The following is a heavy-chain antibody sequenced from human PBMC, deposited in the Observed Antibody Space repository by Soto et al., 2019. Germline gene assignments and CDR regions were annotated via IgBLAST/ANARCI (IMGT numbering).Heavy chain of an antibody. J-gene: IGHJ5*02. CDR2: INHSAST. CDR1: GGSFSGYY. D-gene: IGHD6-19*01. CDR3: ARGRTPDSSGWYRRFDP. V-gene: IGHV4-34*01. Sequence: SETLALTGAVYGGSFSGYYWSWIRQSPGKGREWTGEINHSASTNYNPSLKSRVTISVATSKNQFSLKRSSVTAADTAVYYCARGRTPDSSGWYRRFDPWGQGTLVTVSS.